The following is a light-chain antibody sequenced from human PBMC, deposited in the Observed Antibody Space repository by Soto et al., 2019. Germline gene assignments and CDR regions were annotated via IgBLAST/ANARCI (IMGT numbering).Light chain of an antibody. V-gene: IGKV3-15*01. CDR1: QSVSSN. CDR3: QQYNNWPPYT. J-gene: IGKJ2*01. Sequence: EIVMTQSPASLSVSPGERATLSCRASQSVSSNLAWYQQKPGQAPRLLIYGASTMATGIPARFSGSGSGTEFTIPISSLQSEDFAVYYCQQYNNWPPYTFGQGTKLEIK. CDR2: GAS.